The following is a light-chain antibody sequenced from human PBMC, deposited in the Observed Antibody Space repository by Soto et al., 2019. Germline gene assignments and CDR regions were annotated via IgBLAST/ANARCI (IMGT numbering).Light chain of an antibody. V-gene: IGKV3-11*01. J-gene: IGKJ3*01. Sequence: DIVLTQSPATLSLSPGERATLSCRASQSVSSYLACYQQKPGQAPRLLIYDASNRATGIPARFSGSRSWTDFTLIISSLEPEDFVVYYCQQRSNWPLFTFGPGTKVDI. CDR2: DAS. CDR1: QSVSSY. CDR3: QQRSNWPLFT.